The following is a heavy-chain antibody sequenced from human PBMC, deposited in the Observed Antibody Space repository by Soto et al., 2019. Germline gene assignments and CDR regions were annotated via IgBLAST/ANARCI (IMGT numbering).Heavy chain of an antibody. CDR3: ARTRSGSYGHYGMDV. V-gene: IGHV3-30-3*01. CDR2: ISYDGSNK. Sequence: QVQLVESGGGVVQPGRSLRLSCAASGFTFSSYAMHWVRQAPGKGLEWVAVISYDGSNKYYADSVKGRFTISRDNSKNTLYLQMNSLRAEDTAVYYCARTRSGSYGHYGMDVWGQGTTVTVSS. J-gene: IGHJ6*02. D-gene: IGHD1-26*01. CDR1: GFTFSSYA.